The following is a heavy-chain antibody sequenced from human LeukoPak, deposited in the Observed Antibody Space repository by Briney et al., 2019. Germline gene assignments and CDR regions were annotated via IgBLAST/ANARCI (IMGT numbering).Heavy chain of an antibody. CDR2: ISGDGVGT. J-gene: IGHJ4*02. V-gene: IGHV3-64D*06. CDR3: ARRSGSYDY. Sequence: PGGSLRLSCSASGFTFSRYAMHWVRQAPGKGLEFVSAISGDGVGTYYADSVKGRFTISRDNSKNTLYLQMSSLRGEDTAVYYCARRSGSYDYWGQGTLVTVSS. D-gene: IGHD1-26*01. CDR1: GFTFSRYA.